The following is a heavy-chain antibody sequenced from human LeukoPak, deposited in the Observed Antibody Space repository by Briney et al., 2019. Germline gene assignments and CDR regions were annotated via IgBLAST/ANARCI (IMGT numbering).Heavy chain of an antibody. CDR3: ARCRWFGELLSAPYYFDY. CDR1: GGTFSSYA. CDR2: IIPIFGTA. J-gene: IGHJ4*02. V-gene: IGHV1-69*13. D-gene: IGHD3-10*01. Sequence: ASVKVSCKASGGTFSSYAISWVRQAPGQGLEWMGGIIPIFGTANYAQKFQGRVTITADESTSTAYMELSSLRSEDTAVYYCARCRWFGELLSAPYYFDYWGQGTLVTVSS.